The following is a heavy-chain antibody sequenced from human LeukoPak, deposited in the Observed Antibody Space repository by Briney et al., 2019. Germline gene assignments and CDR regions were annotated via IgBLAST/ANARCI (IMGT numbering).Heavy chain of an antibody. CDR2: MNPNSGNT. V-gene: IGHV1-8*01. D-gene: IGHD6-13*01. CDR1: GYTFTSYE. CDR3: ARAIRIAAAGTGYYYYYMDV. J-gene: IGHJ6*03. Sequence: ASVKVSCKASGYTFTSYEINWVRQATGQGLEWMGWMNPNSGNTGYAQKFQGRVTMTRNTSISTAYMELSSLRSEDTAVYYCARAIRIAAAGTGYYYYYMDVWGKGTTVTVSS.